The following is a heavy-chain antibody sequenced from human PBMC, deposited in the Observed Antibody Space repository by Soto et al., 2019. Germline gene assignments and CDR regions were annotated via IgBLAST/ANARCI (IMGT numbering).Heavy chain of an antibody. V-gene: IGHV3-30*18. CDR2: ISYDGSNK. J-gene: IGHJ4*02. D-gene: IGHD2-15*01. Sequence: QVQLVESGGGVVQPGRSLRLSCAASGFTFSSYGMHWVRQAPGKGLEWLALISYDGSNKYYADSVKGRFTISRDNSKNTLYLKMNSLRAEDTAVYYCAKDRNIVVVVAPLDYWGQGTLVTVSS. CDR3: AKDRNIVVVVAPLDY. CDR1: GFTFSSYG.